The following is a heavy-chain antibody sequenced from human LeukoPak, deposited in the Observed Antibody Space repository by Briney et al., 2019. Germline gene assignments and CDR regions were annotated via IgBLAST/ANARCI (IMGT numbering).Heavy chain of an antibody. V-gene: IGHV3-23*01. Sequence: GGSLRLSCAASGFTFSRYAISWVRQAPGKGLEWVSAISPSGGSTYYGDSVKGRFTVSRDNSKNTVYLQMNNMRVDDTAVYYCARVAGWHWFDPWGQGTLVTVSS. J-gene: IGHJ5*02. CDR2: ISPSGGST. CDR1: GFTFSRYA. CDR3: ARVAGWHWFDP. D-gene: IGHD6-19*01.